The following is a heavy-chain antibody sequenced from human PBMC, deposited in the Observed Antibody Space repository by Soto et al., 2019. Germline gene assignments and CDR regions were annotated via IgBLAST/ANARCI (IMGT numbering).Heavy chain of an antibody. J-gene: IGHJ4*02. CDR2: INGRSNYV. Sequence: EVQVVESGGGLVKPGGPLRLSFVFSGSTFGTNPMNWVGQAPGKGLEWVSSINGRSNYVYYADSVKGRFTISRDNAKNSLYLQMNRLRAEDTAIYYCAREDGVVGSSSAFDHWGLGTLVTVSS. CDR3: AREDGVVGSSSAFDH. V-gene: IGHV3-21*01. D-gene: IGHD1-26*01. CDR1: GSTFGTNP.